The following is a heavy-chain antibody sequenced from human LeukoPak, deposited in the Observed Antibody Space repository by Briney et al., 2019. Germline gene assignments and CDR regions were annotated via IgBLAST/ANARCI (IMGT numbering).Heavy chain of an antibody. CDR2: ISYDGSNK. V-gene: IGHV3-30*03. CDR1: GFTFSSYG. J-gene: IGHJ3*02. CDR3: ARSRWLQSRDDAFDI. D-gene: IGHD5-24*01. Sequence: GGSLRLSCAASGFTFSSYGMHWVRQAPGKGREWVAVISYDGSNKYYADSVKGRFTISRDNSKNTLYLQMNSLRAEDTAVYYCARSRWLQSRDDAFDIWGQGTMVTVSS.